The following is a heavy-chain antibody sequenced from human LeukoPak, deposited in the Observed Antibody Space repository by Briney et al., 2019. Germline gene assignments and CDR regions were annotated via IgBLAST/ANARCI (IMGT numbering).Heavy chain of an antibody. CDR3: ARGGGNYYDSSGFHLVDY. Sequence: SQTLSLTCTVSGGSISSGDYYWSWIRQPPGKGLEWIGYIHNSGTSTYNLSLMSRVTISVDTSKNQFSLKLSSVTAADTAVYYCARGGGNYYDSSGFHLVDYWGQGTLVTVSS. J-gene: IGHJ4*02. CDR1: GGSISSGDYY. V-gene: IGHV4-61*08. CDR2: IHNSGTS. D-gene: IGHD3-22*01.